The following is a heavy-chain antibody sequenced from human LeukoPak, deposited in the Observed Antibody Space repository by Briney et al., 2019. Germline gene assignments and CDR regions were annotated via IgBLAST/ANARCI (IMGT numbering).Heavy chain of an antibody. V-gene: IGHV3-23*01. Sequence: GGSLRLSCAASGFTFSSYAMSWVRQAPGKGLELVSAISGSGGSTYYADSVKGRFTISRDNSKNTLYLQMNSLRAEDTAVYYFVTSRSRHTIFPLDYWGQGTLVTVSS. J-gene: IGHJ4*02. CDR2: ISGSGGST. CDR3: VTSRSRHTIFPLDY. D-gene: IGHD3-9*01. CDR1: GFTFSSYA.